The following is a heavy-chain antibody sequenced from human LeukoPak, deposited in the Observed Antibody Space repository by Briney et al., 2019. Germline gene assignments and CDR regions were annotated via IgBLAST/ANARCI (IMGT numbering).Heavy chain of an antibody. CDR3: ARESLDRPHCSSTSCRYYYYGMDV. CDR2: IYHSGST. CDR1: GYSISSGYY. D-gene: IGHD2-2*01. V-gene: IGHV4-38-2*02. Sequence: SETLSLTCAVSGYSISSGYYWGWIRQPPGKGLERIGSIYHSGSTYYNPSLKSRVTISVDTSKNQFSLKLSSVTAADTAVYYCARESLDRPHCSSTSCRYYYYGMDVWGKGTTVTVSS. J-gene: IGHJ6*04.